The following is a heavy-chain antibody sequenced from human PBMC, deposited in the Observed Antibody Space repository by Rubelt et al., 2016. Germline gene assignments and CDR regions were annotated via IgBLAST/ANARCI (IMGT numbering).Heavy chain of an antibody. D-gene: IGHD2-8*01. CDR1: GGSFSGYY. V-gene: IGHV4-34*01. J-gene: IGHJ4*02. CDR3: ARGYCTNGVCYGGDY. CDR2: INHSGRT. Sequence: QVQLQQWGAGLLKPSETLSLTCAVYGGSFSGYYWSWIRQPPGKGLEWIGEINHSGRTNYNPSLKRRVTIAVDTSKNQFSLKLSSVTAADTAVYYCARGYCTNGVCYGGDYWGQGTLVTVSS.